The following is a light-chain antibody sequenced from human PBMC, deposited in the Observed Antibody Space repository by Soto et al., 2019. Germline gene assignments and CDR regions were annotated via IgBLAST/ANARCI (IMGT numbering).Light chain of an antibody. CDR2: LGS. V-gene: IGKV2-28*01. CDR1: QSLLHSNGYNY. J-gene: IGKJ5*01. Sequence: DIVMTQSPLSLPVTPGEPASISCRSSQSLLHSNGYNYLDWYLQKPGQSPQVLIYLGSNRASGVPDRFSGSGSGTDFTLKISRVEAEDVGVYYCMQALQTPQITFGQGTRLEIK. CDR3: MQALQTPQIT.